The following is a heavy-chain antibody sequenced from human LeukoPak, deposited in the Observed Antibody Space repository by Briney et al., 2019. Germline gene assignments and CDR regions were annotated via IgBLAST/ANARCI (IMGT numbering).Heavy chain of an antibody. J-gene: IGHJ3*02. D-gene: IGHD3-10*01. Sequence: EASVKVSCKASGGTFSSYAISWVRQPPGQGLEWMGGIIPIFGTANYAQKFQGRVTITTDESTSTAYMELSSLRSEDTAVYYCARDGITISARDAFDIWGQGTMVTVSS. CDR1: GGTFSSYA. V-gene: IGHV1-69*05. CDR3: ARDGITISARDAFDI. CDR2: IIPIFGTA.